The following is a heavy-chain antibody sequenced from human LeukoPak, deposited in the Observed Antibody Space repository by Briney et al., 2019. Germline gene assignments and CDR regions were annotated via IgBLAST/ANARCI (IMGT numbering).Heavy chain of an antibody. Sequence: GGSLRLSCAASGFTFSSYWMSWVRQAPEKGLEWVANIKQDGSEKYYVDSVKGRFTISRDNAKNSLYLQMNSLRAEDTAVYYCASRGYSYGSPALFDYWGQGTLVTVSS. CDR1: GFTFSSYW. CDR2: IKQDGSEK. J-gene: IGHJ4*02. V-gene: IGHV3-7*01. D-gene: IGHD5-18*01. CDR3: ASRGYSYGSPALFDY.